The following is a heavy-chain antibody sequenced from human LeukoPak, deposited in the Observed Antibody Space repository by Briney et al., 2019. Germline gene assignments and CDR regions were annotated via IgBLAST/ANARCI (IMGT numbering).Heavy chain of an antibody. V-gene: IGHV4-31*03. D-gene: IGHD5-24*01. J-gene: IGHJ4*02. CDR3: ARDLGPRPSRAGYKPGVGY. Sequence: PSETLSLTCTVSGGSISSGGYYWSWIRQHPGKGLEWIGYIYYSGSTYYNPSLKSRVTISVDTSKNQFSLKLSSVTAADTAVYYCARDLGPRPSRAGYKPGVGYWGQGTLVTVSS. CDR1: GGSISSGGYY. CDR2: IYYSGST.